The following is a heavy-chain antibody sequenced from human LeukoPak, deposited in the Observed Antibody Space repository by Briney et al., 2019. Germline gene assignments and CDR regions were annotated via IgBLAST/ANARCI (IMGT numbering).Heavy chain of an antibody. J-gene: IGHJ4*02. D-gene: IGHD6-13*01. CDR2: INPNNGGT. CDR1: GYTFTGYY. CDR3: ARDWSGGAAAVYY. V-gene: IGHV1-2*02. Sequence: ASVKVSCKASGYTFTGYYMHWVRQAPGQGLEWMGWINPNNGGTNYAQKFQGRVTMTGDTSINTAYMELSRLRSDDTAVYYCARDWSGGAAAVYYWGQGTLVTVSS.